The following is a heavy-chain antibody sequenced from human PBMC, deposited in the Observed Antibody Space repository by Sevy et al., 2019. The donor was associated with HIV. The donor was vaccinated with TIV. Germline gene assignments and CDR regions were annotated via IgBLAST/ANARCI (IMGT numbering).Heavy chain of an antibody. CDR3: ARQYYYDTSGFYWYFDL. Sequence: SETLSLTCTVSGGSISSGSYFWTWIRQHPGKGLEWIGYIHYSGTTYYNPSLKSRLTISVDTSKNEFSLKLNPVTAADTAMYYFARQYYYDTSGFYWYFDLWGRGTLVTVSS. V-gene: IGHV4-31*03. CDR1: GGSISSGSYF. J-gene: IGHJ2*01. CDR2: IHYSGTT. D-gene: IGHD3-22*01.